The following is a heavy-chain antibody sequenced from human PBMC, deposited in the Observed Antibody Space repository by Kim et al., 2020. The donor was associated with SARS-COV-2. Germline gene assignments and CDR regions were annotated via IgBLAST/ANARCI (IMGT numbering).Heavy chain of an antibody. CDR1: GFTVNNAW. Sequence: GGSLRLSCTSSGFTVNNAWMNWVRLAPGKGLEWVGRIKSNADGATRDYAAPVKGRFTISRDDSKNMVFLQMDSLKSEDTAVYYCTAAGGFYAAWLDPWGPGVQVTVSS. V-gene: IGHV3-15*01. J-gene: IGHJ5*02. CDR2: IKSNADGATR. CDR3: TAAGGFYAAWLDP. D-gene: IGHD2-15*01.